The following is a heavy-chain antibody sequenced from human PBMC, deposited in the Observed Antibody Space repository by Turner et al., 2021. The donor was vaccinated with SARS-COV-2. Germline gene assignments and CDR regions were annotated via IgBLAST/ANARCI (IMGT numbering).Heavy chain of an antibody. CDR3: ASDYHDSSGYYHYGVDV. Sequence: DVQLVESGGGLVQPGGSLRRSCAVSGCTFRSYGKHWVRQAPGKGLVWISRINRDGSSTTDADSMKGRFTISRDNAKNTLYVQMNSLRAEDTAVYYCASDYHDSSGYYHYGVDVWGQGTTVTVSS. D-gene: IGHD3-22*01. J-gene: IGHJ6*02. CDR2: INRDGSST. CDR1: GCTFRSYG. V-gene: IGHV3-74*01.